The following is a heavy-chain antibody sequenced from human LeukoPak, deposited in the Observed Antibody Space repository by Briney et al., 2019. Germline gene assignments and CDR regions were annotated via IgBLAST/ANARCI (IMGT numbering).Heavy chain of an antibody. Sequence: GGSLRLSCAASGFTFSSYAMSWVRQAPGKGLEWVSAISGSGGSTYYADSVKGRFTISRDNSENTLYLQMNSLRAEDTAVYYCAKVLYSSGWFDYWGQGTLVTVSS. CDR3: AKVLYSSGWFDY. CDR1: GFTFSSYA. D-gene: IGHD6-19*01. CDR2: ISGSGGST. J-gene: IGHJ4*02. V-gene: IGHV3-23*01.